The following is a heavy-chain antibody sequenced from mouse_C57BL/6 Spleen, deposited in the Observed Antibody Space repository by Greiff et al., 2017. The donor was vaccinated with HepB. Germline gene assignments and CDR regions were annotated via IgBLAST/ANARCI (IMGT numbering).Heavy chain of an antibody. J-gene: IGHJ3*01. CDR2: IDPSDSYT. D-gene: IGHD2-4*01. CDR3: ARGKMDYDWFAY. V-gene: IGHV1-69*01. Sequence: VQLQHPGAELVMPGASVKLSCKASGYTFTSYWMHWVKQRPGQGLEWIGEIDPSDSYTNYNQKFKGKSTLTVDKSSSTAYMQLSSLTSEDSAVYYCARGKMDYDWFAYWGQGTLVTVSA. CDR1: GYTFTSYW.